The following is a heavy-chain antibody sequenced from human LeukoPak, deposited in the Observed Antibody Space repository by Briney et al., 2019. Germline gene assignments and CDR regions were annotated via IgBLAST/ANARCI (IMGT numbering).Heavy chain of an antibody. Sequence: SDTLSLTCTVSGGSISSYYWSWIRQPPEKGLEWIGYIYYSWSTNYNPPLKSRVTISVDTSKTQFSLKLSSVTAPDTAVYYCARLKVFYGSGSYRNYYYYGMDVWGQGTTVTVSS. CDR3: ARLKVFYGSGSYRNYYYYGMDV. J-gene: IGHJ6*02. D-gene: IGHD3-10*01. CDR1: GGSISSYY. CDR2: IYYSWST. V-gene: IGHV4-59*08.